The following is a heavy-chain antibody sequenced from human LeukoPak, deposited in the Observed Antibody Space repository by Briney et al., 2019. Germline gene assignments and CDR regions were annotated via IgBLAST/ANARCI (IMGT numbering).Heavy chain of an antibody. CDR3: ARGSDYYDSSGYQDY. CDR1: GGSFSGYY. CDR2: INHSGST. V-gene: IGHV4-34*01. J-gene: IGHJ4*02. Sequence: PSETLSLTCAVYGGSFSGYYWSWIRQPPGKGLEWIEEINHSGSTNYNPSLKSRVTISVDTSKNQFSLKLGSVTAADTAVYYCARGSDYYDSSGYQDYWGQGTLVTVSS. D-gene: IGHD3-22*01.